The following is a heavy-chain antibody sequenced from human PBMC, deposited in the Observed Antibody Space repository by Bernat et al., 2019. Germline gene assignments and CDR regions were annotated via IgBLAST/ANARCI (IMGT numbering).Heavy chain of an antibody. V-gene: IGHV1-2*04. CDR1: GYTFTGYY. J-gene: IGHJ6*02. Sequence: QVQLVQSGAEVKKPWASVKVSCKASGYTFTGYYMHWVRQAPGQGLEWMGWINPNSGGTNYAQKFQGWVTMTRDTSISTAYMELSRLRSDDTAVYYCARAGSGSYYTNYYYYYGMDVWGQGTTVTVSS. D-gene: IGHD3-10*01. CDR3: ARAGSGSYYTNYYYYYGMDV. CDR2: INPNSGGT.